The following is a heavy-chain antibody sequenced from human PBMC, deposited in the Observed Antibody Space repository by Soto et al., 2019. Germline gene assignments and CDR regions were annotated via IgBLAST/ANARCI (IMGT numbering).Heavy chain of an antibody. CDR1: GYSFTTSG. Sequence: ASVKVSCKASGYSFTTSGTTWERQAPGQGLEWMGWISTYNGNTNYAQKLQDRVTLTTDTSTSTAYMELRSLRSDDTAVYYCARRLYGDYDYWGQGTLVTVPQ. CDR2: ISTYNGNT. V-gene: IGHV1-18*01. D-gene: IGHD4-17*01. J-gene: IGHJ4*02. CDR3: ARRLYGDYDY.